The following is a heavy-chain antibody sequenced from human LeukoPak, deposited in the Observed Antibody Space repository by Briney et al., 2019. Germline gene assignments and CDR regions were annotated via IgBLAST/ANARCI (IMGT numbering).Heavy chain of an antibody. D-gene: IGHD1-26*01. CDR2: INPNSGGT. J-gene: IGHJ4*02. CDR3: ARAVGGSQFRVPGDY. V-gene: IGHV1-2*02. CDR1: GYTFTDYY. Sequence: GASVKVSCKASGYTFTDYYMHWVRQAPGQGLEWMGWINPNSGGTNYAQKSQGRVTMTRDTSISTAYMELSRLRSDDTAVYYCARAVGGSQFRVPGDYWGQGTLVTVSS.